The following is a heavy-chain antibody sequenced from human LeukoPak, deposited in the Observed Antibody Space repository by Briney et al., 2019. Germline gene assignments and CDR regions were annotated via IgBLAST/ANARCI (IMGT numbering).Heavy chain of an antibody. V-gene: IGHV3-30*03. CDR3: ARGCSSSWCYYFDS. CDR2: ISYDGSNK. CDR1: GFTFSNYG. Sequence: GGSLRLSCAVSGFTFSNYGMHWVRQAPGKGLEWVAVISYDGSNKYYADSVKGRFTISRDNSKNTLYLQMNSLRAEDTAVYYCARGCSSSWCYYFDSWGQGTLVTVSS. D-gene: IGHD6-13*01. J-gene: IGHJ4*02.